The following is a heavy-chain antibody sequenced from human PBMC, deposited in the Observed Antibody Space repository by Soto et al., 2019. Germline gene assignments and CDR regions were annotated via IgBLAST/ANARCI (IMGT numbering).Heavy chain of an antibody. CDR1: GGSVTISNW. D-gene: IGHD1-26*01. CDR3: ARGGYYFYMDV. J-gene: IGHJ6*03. CDR2: IHHSGST. V-gene: IGHV4-4*02. Sequence: QVQLQESGPGLVKPSGTLSLTCAVSGGSVTISNWWSWVRQTPGKGQEWIGQIHHSGSTNYNPSLTSRVTISVDKSKNQFSLEMKSVTAADTAVYYCARGGYYFYMDVWGKGTTVTVSS.